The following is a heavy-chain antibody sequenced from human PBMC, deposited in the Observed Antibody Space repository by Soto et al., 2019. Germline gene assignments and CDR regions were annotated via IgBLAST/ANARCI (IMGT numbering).Heavy chain of an antibody. Sequence: LRLSCAASGFTFINYWMSWVRQAPGKGLEWVANIKQDGGEKYYVDSVKGRFTISRDNAENSLYLQMNSLRAEDTAVYYCARTKANKWFDPWGQGTLVTVSS. CDR1: GFTFINYW. CDR2: IKQDGGEK. V-gene: IGHV3-7*03. J-gene: IGHJ5*02. CDR3: ARTKANKWFDP. D-gene: IGHD1-26*01.